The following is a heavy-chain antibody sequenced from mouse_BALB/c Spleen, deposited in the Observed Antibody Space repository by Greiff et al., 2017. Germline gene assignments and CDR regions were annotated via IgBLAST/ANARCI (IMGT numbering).Heavy chain of an antibody. J-gene: IGHJ4*01. Sequence: EVKVVESGGGLVKPGGSLKLSCAASGFTFSDYYMYWVRQTPEKRLEWVATISDGGSYTYYPDSVKGRFTISRDNAKNNLYLQMSSLKSEDTAMYYCARGGLRRGAMDYWGQGTSVTVSS. D-gene: IGHD2-4*01. CDR3: ARGGLRRGAMDY. V-gene: IGHV5-4*02. CDR1: GFTFSDYY. CDR2: ISDGGSYT.